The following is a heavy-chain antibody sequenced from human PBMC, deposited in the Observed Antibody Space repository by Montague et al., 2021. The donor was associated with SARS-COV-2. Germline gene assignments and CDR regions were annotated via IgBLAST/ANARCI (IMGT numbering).Heavy chain of an antibody. CDR1: GASISSRSYY. CDR3: ATLPSSITIFGVVQGYYFDD. V-gene: IGHV4-39*01. CDR2: KYYSGST. Sequence: SETLSLTCTVSGASISSRSYYWGWIRQPPGKGLEWIGFKYYSGSTYYNPTLKSRVTISVDTSKNQFSLKLSSVTAADTAVYYRATLPSSITIFGVVQGYYFDDWGQGTLVTVSS. J-gene: IGHJ4*02. D-gene: IGHD3-3*01.